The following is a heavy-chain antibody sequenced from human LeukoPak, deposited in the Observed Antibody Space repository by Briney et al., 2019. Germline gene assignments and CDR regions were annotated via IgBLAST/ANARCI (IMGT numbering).Heavy chain of an antibody. V-gene: IGHV4-59*01. CDR1: GGSISSYF. D-gene: IGHD3-22*01. Sequence: SETLSLTCSVSGGSISSYFWSWIRQPPGKGLEWIGYIYFSGSTNYNPSLKSRVTISVDTSKNQFSLKLSSVTAADTAVYYCARRSKYYYDSSGYFFDYWGQGTLVTVSS. J-gene: IGHJ4*02. CDR2: IYFSGST. CDR3: ARRSKYYYDSSGYFFDY.